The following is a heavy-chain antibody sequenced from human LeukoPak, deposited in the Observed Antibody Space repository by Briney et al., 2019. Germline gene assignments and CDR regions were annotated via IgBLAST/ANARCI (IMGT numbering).Heavy chain of an antibody. J-gene: IGHJ4*01. D-gene: IGHD4-11*01. CDR3: ARDRPPSNYHEQGYDY. V-gene: IGHV3-66*02. CDR2: MYTDGSS. Sequence: GGSLRLSCEASGFSVNSNFMSWVRQPPGQGLEWISVMYTDGSSYYVDSVKGRSTIDRDNSKNTLYLQMSSLRPEDTAVYYCARDRPPSNYHEQGYDYWGHGTLVTVSS. CDR1: GFSVNSNF.